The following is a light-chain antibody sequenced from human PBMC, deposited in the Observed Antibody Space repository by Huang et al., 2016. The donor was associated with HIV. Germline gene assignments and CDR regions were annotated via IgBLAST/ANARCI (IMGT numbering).Light chain of an antibody. CDR2: AAS. CDR1: EGICSY. V-gene: IGKV1-9*01. J-gene: IGKJ1*01. Sequence: IQLTQSPSSLSASVGDRVTITCRASEGICSYLAWSQQKSGKAPKFLIYAASTLQSGVPSRFSGSGAGTDFTLTISSLQPEDFATYYCQQLNDYPWTFGQGTKVEIK. CDR3: QQLNDYPWT.